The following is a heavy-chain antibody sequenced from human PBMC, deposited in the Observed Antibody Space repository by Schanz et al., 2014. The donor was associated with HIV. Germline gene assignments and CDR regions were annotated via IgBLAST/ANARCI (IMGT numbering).Heavy chain of an antibody. D-gene: IGHD6-19*01. Sequence: QVQLVQSGAEVKKPGASVKVSCKASGYTFTNYFIHWVRQAPGQGLEWVGSINTYNGQTDYGRKLQGRVTMTTDRSTSTAYLELRSLRSDDTAVYYCARAVTGTFDFWGQGTLVTVSS. CDR3: ARAVTGTFDF. J-gene: IGHJ4*02. CDR1: GYTFTNYF. V-gene: IGHV1-18*04. CDR2: INTYNGQT.